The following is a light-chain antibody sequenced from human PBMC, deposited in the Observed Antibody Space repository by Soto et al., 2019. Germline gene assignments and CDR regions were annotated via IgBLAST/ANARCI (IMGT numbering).Light chain of an antibody. CDR2: SNN. CDR3: AAWDDSLNGHVV. V-gene: IGLV1-44*01. CDR1: SSNIGSNT. J-gene: IGLJ2*01. Sequence: QSVLTQPPSASGTPGQRVTISCSGSSSNIGSNTVNWYQQLPGTAPKLLIYSNNQRPSGVPDRFSGSKSGTSASLAISGLQSGDEADYYCAAWDDSLNGHVVFGGGTKVTVL.